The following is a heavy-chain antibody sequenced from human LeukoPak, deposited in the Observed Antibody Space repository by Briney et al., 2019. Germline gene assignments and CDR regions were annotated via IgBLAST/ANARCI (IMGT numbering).Heavy chain of an antibody. CDR3: ARDPDGYNWFDS. V-gene: IGHV4-4*07. D-gene: IGHD1-14*01. Sequence: SETLSLTCTVSGASISSYYWSWIRQPAGKGLEWIGRVYSSGSTNYNPSLKSQVTMSEDTSKNQFSLKLRSVTAADTAVYYCARDPDGYNWFDSWGQGTQVTVST. J-gene: IGHJ5*01. CDR2: VYSSGST. CDR1: GASISSYY.